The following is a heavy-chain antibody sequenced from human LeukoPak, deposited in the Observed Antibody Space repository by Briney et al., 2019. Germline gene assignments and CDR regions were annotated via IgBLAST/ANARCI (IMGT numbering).Heavy chain of an antibody. CDR1: GFTFSSYW. CDR3: ARDPYSGSYGPYYYMDV. V-gene: IGHV3-74*01. D-gene: IGHD1-26*01. J-gene: IGHJ6*03. CDR2: INSDGTTT. Sequence: GGSLRLSCAASGFTFSSYWMHWVRQGPGKELTWVSHINSDGTTTNYADSVKGRFTISRDNAKNSLYLQMDSLRVEDTAVYYCARDPYSGSYGPYYYMDVWGEGTTVTISS.